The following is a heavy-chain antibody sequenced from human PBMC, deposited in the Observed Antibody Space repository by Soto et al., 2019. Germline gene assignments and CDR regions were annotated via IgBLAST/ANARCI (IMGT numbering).Heavy chain of an antibody. V-gene: IGHV3-49*03. D-gene: IGHD3-22*01. CDR2: IRSKAYGETT. CDR3: TRDRQYYYDSSGYFDP. J-gene: IGHJ5*02. Sequence: GGSLRLSCTTSGFTFGDYAMSWLRQAPGKGLEWVGFIRSKAYGETTEYAASVKGRFTFSRDDSKNIAYLQMHSLKTEDTAVYYCTRDRQYYYDSSGYFDPWGQGTLVTVSS. CDR1: GFTFGDYA.